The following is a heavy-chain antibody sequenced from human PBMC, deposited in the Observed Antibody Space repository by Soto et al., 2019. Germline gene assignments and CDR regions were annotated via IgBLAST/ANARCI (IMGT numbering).Heavy chain of an antibody. V-gene: IGHV6-1*01. J-gene: IGHJ4*02. Sequence: PSQTLSLTCAISGVSVSSNSAAWSGIRQAPSRGLEWLGSTYYRSKWYKDYEVSVKSRITITLDTSKNQFSLQLNSVTPEDTAVYYCARGAVADYSRVFDYWGQGTLVTVSS. CDR2: TYYRSKWYK. CDR3: ARGAVADYSRVFDY. CDR1: GVSVSSNSAA. D-gene: IGHD6-19*01.